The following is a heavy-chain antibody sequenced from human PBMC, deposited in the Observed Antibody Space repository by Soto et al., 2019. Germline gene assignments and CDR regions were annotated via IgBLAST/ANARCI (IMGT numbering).Heavy chain of an antibody. D-gene: IGHD6-19*01. J-gene: IGHJ6*02. V-gene: IGHV4-59*01. CDR1: GGSISSYY. CDR2: IYYSGST. CDR3: ATIAVAVPHYYYGMDV. Sequence: SETLSLTCTVSGGSISSYYWSWIRQPPGKGLEWNGYIYYSGSTNYNPSLKSRVTISVDTSKIQFSLKLSSVTAADTALYYCATIAVAVPHYYYGMDVWGQGTTVTVSS.